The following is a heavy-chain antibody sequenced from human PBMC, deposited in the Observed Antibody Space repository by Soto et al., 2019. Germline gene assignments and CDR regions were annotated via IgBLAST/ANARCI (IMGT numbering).Heavy chain of an antibody. CDR1: GFTFSSFS. D-gene: IGHD6-19*01. J-gene: IGHJ4*02. CDR2: ISYDGSNK. CDR3: ARTTTVAGTPEFDY. Sequence: QVQLVESGGGVVQPGSSLRLSCAASGFTFSSFSLHWVRQAPGTGLELLALISYDGSNKYNADSVKGRFAISRDNSKNTLYLQLNSLRPDDTAVYYCARTTTVAGTPEFDYWGQGTLGTVSS. V-gene: IGHV3-30*09.